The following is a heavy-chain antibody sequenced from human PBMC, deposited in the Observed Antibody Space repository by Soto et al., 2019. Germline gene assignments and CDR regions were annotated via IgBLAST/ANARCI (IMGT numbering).Heavy chain of an antibody. CDR1: GFTFSSYG. Sequence: GGSLRLSCAASGFTFSSYGMHWVRQAPGKGLEWVAVIWYDGSNKYYADSVKGRFTISRDNSKNTLYLQMNSLRAEDTAVYYCARETEGSNHRTPNYDFWSGRIYYGMDVWGQGTTVTVSS. V-gene: IGHV3-33*01. D-gene: IGHD3-3*01. CDR2: IWYDGSNK. J-gene: IGHJ6*02. CDR3: ARETEGSNHRTPNYDFWSGRIYYGMDV.